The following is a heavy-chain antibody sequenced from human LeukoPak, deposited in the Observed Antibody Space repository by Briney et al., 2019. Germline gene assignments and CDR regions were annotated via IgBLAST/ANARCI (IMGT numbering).Heavy chain of an antibody. V-gene: IGHV3-9*01. CDR2: ISWNSGSI. CDR3: ARWDTGMAAFDL. Sequence: PGGSLRLSCAASGFTFDDYAMHWVRQAPGKGLEWVSGISWNSGSIGYADSVKGRFTISRDNAKNTLYLHMNSLRAEDTALYWCARWDTGMAAFDLWGQGTLVTVSS. CDR1: GFTFDDYA. J-gene: IGHJ4*02. D-gene: IGHD5-18*01.